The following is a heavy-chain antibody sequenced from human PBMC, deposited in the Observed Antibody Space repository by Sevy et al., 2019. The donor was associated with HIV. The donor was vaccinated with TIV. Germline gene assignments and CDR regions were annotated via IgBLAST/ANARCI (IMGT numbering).Heavy chain of an antibody. D-gene: IGHD3-3*01. CDR1: GLTFNNAW. Sequence: GGSLRLSCAASGLTFNNAWMTWVRQAPGMGLEWVGGIKSKTDGGTTDYAAPVKSRFTISRDDSKNTLYLQMNSLKTEDTAVYYCTTKHGFWSGYYYFDYWGQGTLVTVSS. V-gene: IGHV3-15*01. J-gene: IGHJ4*02. CDR3: TTKHGFWSGYYYFDY. CDR2: IKSKTDGGTT.